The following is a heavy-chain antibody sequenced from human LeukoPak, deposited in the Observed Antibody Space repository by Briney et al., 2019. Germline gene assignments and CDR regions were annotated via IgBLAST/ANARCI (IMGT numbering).Heavy chain of an antibody. CDR3: ARQSRDFWSGYETFDY. Sequence: SETLSLTCTVSGGSISSGDYYWSWIRQPPGKGLEWIVYIYYSGSTYYNPSLKSRVTISVDTSKNQFSLKLSSVTAADTAVYYGARQSRDFWSGYETFDYWGQGTLVTVSS. CDR2: IYYSGST. D-gene: IGHD3-3*01. J-gene: IGHJ4*02. V-gene: IGHV4-30-4*08. CDR1: GGSISSGDYY.